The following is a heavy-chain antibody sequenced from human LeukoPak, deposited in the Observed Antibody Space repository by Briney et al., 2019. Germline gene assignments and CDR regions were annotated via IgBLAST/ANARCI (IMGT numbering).Heavy chain of an antibody. CDR3: ARVLGREPKDLRRGAYFDY. V-gene: IGHV1-2*02. CDR1: GYTFTGYY. CDR2: INPNSGGT. D-gene: IGHD7-27*01. Sequence: ASVKVSCKASGYTFTGYYMHWVRQAPGQGLEWMGWINPNSGGTNYAQKFQGRVTMTRDTSISTAYMELSRLRSDDTAVYYCARVLGREPKDLRRGAYFDYWGQGTLVTVSS. J-gene: IGHJ4*02.